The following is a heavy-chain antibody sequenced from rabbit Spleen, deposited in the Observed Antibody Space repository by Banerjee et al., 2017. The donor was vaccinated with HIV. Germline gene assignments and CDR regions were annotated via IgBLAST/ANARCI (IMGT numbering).Heavy chain of an antibody. CDR1: GVSFSSNHY. Sequence: QSLEESGGDLVKPGASLTLTCTASGVSFSSNHYMCWVRQAPGKGLEWIACIEGGSSTFSYFASWAKGRFTCSKASSTTVTLQMTSLTAADTATYFCARDPYGGDAGYGFGFNLWGPGTLVTVS. V-gene: IGHV1S40*01. D-gene: IGHD6-1*01. CDR3: ARDPYGGDAGYGFGFNL. CDR2: IEGGSSTFS. J-gene: IGHJ4*01.